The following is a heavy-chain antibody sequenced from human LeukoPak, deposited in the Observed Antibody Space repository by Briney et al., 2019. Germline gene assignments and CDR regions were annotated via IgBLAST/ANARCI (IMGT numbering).Heavy chain of an antibody. Sequence: PSETLSLTCTVSGGSISSGSYYWSWIRQPAGKGLEWIGRIYTSGSTNYNPSLKSRVTISVDTSKNQFSLKLSSVTAADTAVYYCARDLGRPPGYWGQGTLVTVSS. CDR3: ARDLGRPPGY. CDR2: IYTSGST. J-gene: IGHJ4*02. CDR1: GGSISSGSYY. V-gene: IGHV4-61*02.